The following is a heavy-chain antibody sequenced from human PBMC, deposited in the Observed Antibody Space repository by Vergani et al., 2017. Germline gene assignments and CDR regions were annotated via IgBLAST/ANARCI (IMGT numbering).Heavy chain of an antibody. CDR2: IIPILGIA. V-gene: IGHV1-69*02. J-gene: IGHJ2*01. Sequence: QVQLVQSGAEVKKPGSSVKVSCKASGGTFSSYTISWVRQAPGQGLEWMGRIIPILGIANYAQKFQGRVTITADKSTSTAYMELSSLRAEDTAVYYCARGRTGWYRYWYFDLWGRGTLVTVSS. D-gene: IGHD6-19*01. CDR3: ARGRTGWYRYWYFDL. CDR1: GGTFSSYT.